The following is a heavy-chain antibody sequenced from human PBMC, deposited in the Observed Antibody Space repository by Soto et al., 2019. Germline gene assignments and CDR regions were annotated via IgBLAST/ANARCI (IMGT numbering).Heavy chain of an antibody. D-gene: IGHD1-26*01. CDR1: GGTFSTQA. Sequence: QVQLVQSGPEVKKPGTSVKVSCKASGGTFSTQAINWVRQAPGQGREWMGGIIPIFGSRNYAQKFRGRLTITADESTTTAYMELSSLRSEDTAVYYCAREGRIVGATTHFDYWGQGTLVTVSS. CDR3: AREGRIVGATTHFDY. J-gene: IGHJ4*02. V-gene: IGHV1-69*01. CDR2: IIPIFGSR.